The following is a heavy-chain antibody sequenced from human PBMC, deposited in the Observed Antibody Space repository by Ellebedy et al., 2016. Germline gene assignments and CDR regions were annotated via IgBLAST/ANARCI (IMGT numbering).Heavy chain of an antibody. CDR3: ARVWYDILTGGYYYYSMDV. Sequence: SETLSLXXAVYGGSFSGYYWSWIRQPPGKGLEWIGEINHSGSTNYNPSLKSRVTISVDTSKNQFSLKLSSVTAADTAVYYCARVWYDILTGGYYYYSMDVWGQGTTVTVSS. CDR2: INHSGST. J-gene: IGHJ6*02. V-gene: IGHV4-34*01. CDR1: GGSFSGYY. D-gene: IGHD3-9*01.